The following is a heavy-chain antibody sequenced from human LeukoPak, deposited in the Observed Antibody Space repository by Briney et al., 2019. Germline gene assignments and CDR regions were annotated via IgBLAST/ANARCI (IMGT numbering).Heavy chain of an antibody. Sequence: GGSLRLSCAASGFTFSNYGMHWVRQAPGKGLEWVAVIWYDGSNKHYADSVKGRFTISRDNSKNTLYLQTNSLRAEDTAIYYCLRDQNYDTSSPFYWGQGTLVTVSS. CDR3: LRDQNYDTSSPFY. V-gene: IGHV3-33*01. J-gene: IGHJ4*02. CDR1: GFTFSNYG. D-gene: IGHD3-22*01. CDR2: IWYDGSNK.